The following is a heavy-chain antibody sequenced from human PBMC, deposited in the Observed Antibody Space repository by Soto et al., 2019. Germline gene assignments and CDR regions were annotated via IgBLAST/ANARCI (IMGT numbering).Heavy chain of an antibody. V-gene: IGHV3-21*04. Sequence: GGSLRLSCAASGFIFSSHTMNWVRQVPGKGLEWVSSISASSTYIYYADPLKGRFTISRDNAYNSLYLQVSSLRAEDTAVYYCAKERGYNYGYDAMDVWGQGTTVTVSS. CDR2: ISASSTYI. D-gene: IGHD5-18*01. J-gene: IGHJ6*02. CDR3: AKERGYNYGYDAMDV. CDR1: GFIFSSHT.